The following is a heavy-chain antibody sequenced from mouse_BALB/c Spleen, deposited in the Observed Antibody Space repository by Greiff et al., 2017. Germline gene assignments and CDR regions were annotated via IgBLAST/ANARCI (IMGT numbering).Heavy chain of an antibody. Sequence: VKLMESGPELVKPGASVKLSCKASGYTFTSYWMHWVKQRPGQGLEWIGEIDPSDSYTNYNQKFKGKATLTVDKSSSTAYMQLSSLTSEDSAVYYCARLQTGDWGQGTLVTVSA. CDR3: ARLQTGD. CDR2: IDPSDSYT. D-gene: IGHD4-1*01. CDR1: GYTFTSYW. V-gene: IGHV1-69*02. J-gene: IGHJ3*01.